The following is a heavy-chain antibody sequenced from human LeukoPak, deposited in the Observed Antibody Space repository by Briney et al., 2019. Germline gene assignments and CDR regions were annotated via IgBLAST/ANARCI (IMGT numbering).Heavy chain of an antibody. CDR2: IYRGGST. D-gene: IGHD5-18*01. V-gene: IGHV3-23*03. J-gene: IGHJ3*01. CDR1: GFTFNTYA. Sequence: GGSLRLSCAASGFTFNTYAMTWVRQAPGKGLEWVSVIYRGGSTYYADSVKGRFTISRDNSKNTVYLQMNSLRAEDTAVYYCASVDPAMVPYDTFDFWGQGTMVTVSS. CDR3: ASVDPAMVPYDTFDF.